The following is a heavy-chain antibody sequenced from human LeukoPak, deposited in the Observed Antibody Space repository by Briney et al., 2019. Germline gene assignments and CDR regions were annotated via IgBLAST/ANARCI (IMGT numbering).Heavy chain of an antibody. V-gene: IGHV4-30-2*01. CDR2: IYHSGST. D-gene: IGHD6-6*01. Sequence: PSETLSLTCTVSGGSVSSGGYSWSWIRQPPGKGLEWIGYIYHSGSTYYNPSLKSRVTISVDRSKNQFSLKLSSVTAADTAVYYCAGLEQLVDPWFDPWGQGTLVTVSS. CDR3: AGLEQLVDPWFDP. CDR1: GGSVSSGGYS. J-gene: IGHJ5*02.